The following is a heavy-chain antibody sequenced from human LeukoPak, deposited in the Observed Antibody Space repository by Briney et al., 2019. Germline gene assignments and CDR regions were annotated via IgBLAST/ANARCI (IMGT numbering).Heavy chain of an antibody. CDR2: IIPILGIA. Sequence: ASVKVSCKASGGTFSSYAISWVRQAPGQGLEWMGRIIPILGIANYAQKSQGRVTITADKSTSTAYMELSSLRSEVTAVYYCARDPSHYDTPGYYYGMDVWGQGTTVTVSS. D-gene: IGHD3-3*01. V-gene: IGHV1-69*04. CDR1: GGTFSSYA. J-gene: IGHJ6*02. CDR3: ARDPSHYDTPGYYYGMDV.